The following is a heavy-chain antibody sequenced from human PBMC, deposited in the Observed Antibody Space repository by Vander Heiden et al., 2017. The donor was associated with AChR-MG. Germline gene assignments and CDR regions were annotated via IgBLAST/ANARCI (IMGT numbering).Heavy chain of an antibody. Sequence: EVKLVASGGGLVKPGGSLRLTCAASGFTFSGYSMNWVRQAPGKGLEWVSSISSSSSYIYYAGSVKGRFTISRDNAKNSLYLQMNSLRAEDTAVYYCARGPNSWYDYWGQGTLVTVSS. D-gene: IGHD6-13*01. V-gene: IGHV3-21*01. J-gene: IGHJ4*02. CDR3: ARGPNSWYDY. CDR2: ISSSSSYI. CDR1: GFTFSGYS.